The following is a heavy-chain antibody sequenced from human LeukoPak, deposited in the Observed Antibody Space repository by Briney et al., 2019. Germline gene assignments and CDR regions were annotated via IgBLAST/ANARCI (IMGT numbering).Heavy chain of an antibody. CDR3: AVEYSNTPLGLDF. V-gene: IGHV3-7*03. Sequence: GGSLRLSCVASGFTFSSYWMSWVRQAPGKGLEWVASIKQDGGAKHYVDSVEGRFTISRDNAKNSLYLQMNSLRVEDTAMYYCAVEYSNTPLGLDFWGQGALVTVSS. CDR1: GFTFSSYW. D-gene: IGHD2/OR15-2a*01. J-gene: IGHJ4*02. CDR2: IKQDGGAK.